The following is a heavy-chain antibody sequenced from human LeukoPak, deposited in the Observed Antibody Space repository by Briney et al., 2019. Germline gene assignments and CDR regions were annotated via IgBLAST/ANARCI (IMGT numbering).Heavy chain of an antibody. Sequence: GSSVKVSCKASGGTFSSYAISWVRQAPGQGLEWMGWISAYNGNTNYAQKLQGRVTMTTDTSTSTAYMELRSLRSDDTAVYYCARGGGGSSSWYRSLDYWGQGTLVTVSS. CDR2: ISAYNGNT. V-gene: IGHV1-18*01. J-gene: IGHJ4*02. CDR3: ARGGGGSSSWYRSLDY. D-gene: IGHD6-13*01. CDR1: GGTFSSYA.